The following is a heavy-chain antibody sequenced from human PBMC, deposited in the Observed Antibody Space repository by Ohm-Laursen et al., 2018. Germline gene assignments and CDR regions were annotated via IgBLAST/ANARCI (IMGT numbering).Heavy chain of an antibody. Sequence: ESLRISCKGSGYIFTSYWIAWVRQMPGKGLEWMGIIYPGDSDTRYSPSFQGQVTISADKSTTTAYVQWNSLKASDTAMYFCARGYDSSAYYYAYWGQGTLVAVSS. D-gene: IGHD3-22*01. V-gene: IGHV5-51*01. CDR2: IYPGDSDT. CDR3: ARGYDSSAYYYAY. CDR1: GYIFTSYW. J-gene: IGHJ4*02.